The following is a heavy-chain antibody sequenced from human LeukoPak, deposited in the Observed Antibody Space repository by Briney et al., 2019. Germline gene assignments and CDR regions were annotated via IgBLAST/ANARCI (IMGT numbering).Heavy chain of an antibody. Sequence: SETLSLTCTVTGASISSHYWCWIRQTPGTELEWIGDIYDRGSTTYNPSLKSRVTISVDTSKNQFSLKLSSVTAADTAVYYCARRYDSSGYYYAAFDYWGQGTLVTVSS. J-gene: IGHJ4*02. CDR2: IYDRGST. V-gene: IGHV4-59*08. CDR3: ARRYDSSGYYYAAFDY. D-gene: IGHD3-22*01. CDR1: GASISSHY.